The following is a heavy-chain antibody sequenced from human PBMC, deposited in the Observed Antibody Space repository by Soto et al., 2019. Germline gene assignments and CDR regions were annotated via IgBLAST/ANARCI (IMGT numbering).Heavy chain of an antibody. CDR3: ARVLRGWFDP. CDR1: GVSITSANW. CDR2: ISHSGIT. V-gene: IGHV4-4*02. Sequence: AETLSLTCAVSGVSITSANWWTWVRQPPGGGLEWIGEISHSGITNYKASLKSRVTMSVDKTKNDVSLKLTSVTAADTAVYYCARVLRGWFDPWGQRTPVTVSS. J-gene: IGHJ5*02.